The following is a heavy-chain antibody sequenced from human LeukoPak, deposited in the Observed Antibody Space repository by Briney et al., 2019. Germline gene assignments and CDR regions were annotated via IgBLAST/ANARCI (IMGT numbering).Heavy chain of an antibody. CDR1: GYSISSGYY. CDR3: ARDRGRVQQLVSGWSAVGAFDI. J-gene: IGHJ3*02. CDR2: IYHSGST. Sequence: SETLSLTCTVSGYSISSGYYWGWIRQPPGKGLEWIGSIYHSGSTYYNPSLKSRVTISVDTSKNQFSLKLSSVTAADTAVYYCARDRGRVQQLVSGWSAVGAFDIWGQGTMVTVSS. V-gene: IGHV4-38-2*02. D-gene: IGHD6-13*01.